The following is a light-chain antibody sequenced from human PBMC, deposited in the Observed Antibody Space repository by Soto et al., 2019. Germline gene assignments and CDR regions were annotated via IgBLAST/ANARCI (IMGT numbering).Light chain of an antibody. CDR1: QSVSGSY. CDR3: QQYGSSPET. CDR2: GAS. Sequence: EIVLTQSPGTLSLSPGGRATLSCRASQSVSGSYLAWYQQKPGQAPRLLIYGASSRPTGIPDRFSGSGSGTDFTLTISRLEPEDFAVYYCQQYGSSPETFGQGTKVEIK. J-gene: IGKJ1*01. V-gene: IGKV3-20*01.